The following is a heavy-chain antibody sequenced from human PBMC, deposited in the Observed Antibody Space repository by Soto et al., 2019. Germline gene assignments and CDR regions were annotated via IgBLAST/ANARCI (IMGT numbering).Heavy chain of an antibody. CDR1: GYNFKVYG. D-gene: IGHD4-17*01. Sequence: GASVKVSCKASGYNFKVYGISWVRQAPGEGLEWMGWINVHDGNTNFAQKFKGRITLTTDTSTDTAYMELWSLRSDDTAMYYCARADYGENNWFDPWGQGTLVTVSS. J-gene: IGHJ5*02. CDR3: ARADYGENNWFDP. V-gene: IGHV1-18*01. CDR2: INVHDGNT.